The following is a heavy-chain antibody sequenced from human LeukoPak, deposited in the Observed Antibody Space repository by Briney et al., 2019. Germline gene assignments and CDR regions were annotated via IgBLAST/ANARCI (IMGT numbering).Heavy chain of an antibody. CDR1: RFTFSSYE. J-gene: IGHJ4*02. Sequence: PGCSLRLSCAPSRFTFSSYEMTWVRQAAGKGLVGVSYISSSGSTIYYADSVKGRFTISRDDAKNLLYLDMNSLRAEDTAVYYCARGHTAVTRHFDFWGQGTLVTVSS. CDR3: ARGHTAVTRHFDF. CDR2: ISSSGSTI. D-gene: IGHD4-17*01. V-gene: IGHV3-48*03.